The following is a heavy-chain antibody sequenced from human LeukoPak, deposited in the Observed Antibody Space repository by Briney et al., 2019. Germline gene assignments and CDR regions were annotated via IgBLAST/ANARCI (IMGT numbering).Heavy chain of an antibody. V-gene: IGHV1-69*13. CDR3: AWGEDGYNYYYYGMDV. CDR1: GGTFSSYA. CDR2: IIPIFGTA. J-gene: IGHJ6*02. D-gene: IGHD5-24*01. Sequence: GASVKVSCKASGGTFSSYAISWVRQAPGQGLEWMGGIIPIFGTANYAQKFQGRVTITADESTSTAYMELSSLRSEDTAVYYCAWGEDGYNYYYYGMDVWGQGTTVTVSS.